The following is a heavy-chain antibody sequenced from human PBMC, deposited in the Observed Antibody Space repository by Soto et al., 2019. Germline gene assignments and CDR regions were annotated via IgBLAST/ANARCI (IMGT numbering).Heavy chain of an antibody. CDR2: IIPIFGTA. J-gene: IGHJ6*02. Sequence: QVQLVQSGAEVKKPGSSVKVSCKASGGTFSSYAISWVRQAPGQGLEWMGGIIPIFGTANYAQKFQGRVTITADETTSTAYMELSSLRSEDTTVYYCARGKVVVVAAIVGMDVWGQGTTVTVSS. CDR3: ARGKVVVVAAIVGMDV. CDR1: GGTFSSYA. V-gene: IGHV1-69*12. D-gene: IGHD2-15*01.